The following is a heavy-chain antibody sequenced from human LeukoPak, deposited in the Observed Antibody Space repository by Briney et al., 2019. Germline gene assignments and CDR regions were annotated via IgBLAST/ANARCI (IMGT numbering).Heavy chain of an antibody. Sequence: GGSLRLSCAASGFTVSSNYMSWVRQAPGKGLEWVSVIYSGGSTYYADSVKGRFTISRDNSKNTLYLQMNSLRAEDTAVYYCARDGSSGRGYYYYYGMDVWGEGTTVTVSS. V-gene: IGHV3-53*01. D-gene: IGHD1-26*01. CDR3: ARDGSSGRGYYYYYGMDV. CDR1: GFTVSSNY. CDR2: IYSGGST. J-gene: IGHJ6*04.